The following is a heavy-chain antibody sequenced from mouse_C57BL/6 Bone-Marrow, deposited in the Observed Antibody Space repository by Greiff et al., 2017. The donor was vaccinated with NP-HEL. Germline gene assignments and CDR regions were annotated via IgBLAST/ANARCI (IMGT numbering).Heavy chain of an antibody. CDR2: INPYNGGT. J-gene: IGHJ2*01. CDR3: ARGHDYYGSSHFDY. Sequence: EVQLQQSGPVLVKPGASVKMSCKASGYTFTDYYMNWVKQSHGKSLEWIGVINPYNGGTSYNQKFKGKATLTVDKSSSTAYMELNSLTSEDSAVYYCARGHDYYGSSHFDYWGQGTTLTVSS. CDR1: GYTFTDYY. D-gene: IGHD1-1*01. V-gene: IGHV1-19*01.